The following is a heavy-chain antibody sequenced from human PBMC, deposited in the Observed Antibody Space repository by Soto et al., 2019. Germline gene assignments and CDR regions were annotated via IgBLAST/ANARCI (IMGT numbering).Heavy chain of an antibody. J-gene: IGHJ4*02. CDR3: TRDLLAGHDVY. CDR2: ITFDGKDK. D-gene: IGHD5-12*01. Sequence: QVQLVESGGGVVQPGRSLRLSCAASGFTFRNFAMHWVRQAPGKGLEWLAAITFDGKDKYYADSVKGRFTISRDTSKNTPYLQMNSLRIDDTALYFCTRDLLAGHDVYWGQGTLVTVSS. CDR1: GFTFRNFA. V-gene: IGHV3-30*04.